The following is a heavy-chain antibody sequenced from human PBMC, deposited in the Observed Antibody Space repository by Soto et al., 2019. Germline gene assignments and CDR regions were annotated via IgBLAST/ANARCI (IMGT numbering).Heavy chain of an antibody. V-gene: IGHV4-39*01. CDR2: IHYSGST. J-gene: IGHJ6*03. CDR1: GGSISSSSYY. D-gene: IGHD3-10*01. CDR3: ARPFYFGSGGHYFYMDV. Sequence: QLQLQESGPGLVNPAETLSLTCTVSGGSISSSSYYWGWIRQPPGKGLEWIGRIHYSGSTYHNPSLKTRVTISVDLSKNQFYLKLTSVTAADTAVYHCARPFYFGSGGHYFYMDVWGRGTTVTVS.